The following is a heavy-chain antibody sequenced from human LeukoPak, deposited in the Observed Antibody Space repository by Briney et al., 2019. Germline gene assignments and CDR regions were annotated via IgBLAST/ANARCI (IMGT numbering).Heavy chain of an antibody. Sequence: ASVKGSCKASGYTFTSYYMHWVRQPPGQGREGMGVINPSGGSTSYVQRFQGGVTLTRDTSSRADYMELSSLRYEDTAVYYCARVATVPSNWFDPWGQGTLLPVHS. CDR3: ARVATVPSNWFDP. J-gene: IGHJ5*02. CDR1: GYTFTSYY. V-gene: IGHV1-46*01. D-gene: IGHD5-24*01. CDR2: INPSGGST.